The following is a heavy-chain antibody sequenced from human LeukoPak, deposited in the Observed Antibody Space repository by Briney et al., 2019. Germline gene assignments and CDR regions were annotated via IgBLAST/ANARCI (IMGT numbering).Heavy chain of an antibody. D-gene: IGHD2-21*02. V-gene: IGHV4-39*07. CDR1: GGSISSSSYY. CDR3: ARELAYCGGDCYSAGGFDY. CDR2: IYYSGST. Sequence: SETLSLTCTVSGGSISSSSYYWGRIRQPPGKGLEWIGSIYYSGSTNYNPSLKSRVTISVDTSKNQFSLKLSSVTAADTAVYYCARELAYCGGDCYSAGGFDYWGQGTLVTVSS. J-gene: IGHJ4*02.